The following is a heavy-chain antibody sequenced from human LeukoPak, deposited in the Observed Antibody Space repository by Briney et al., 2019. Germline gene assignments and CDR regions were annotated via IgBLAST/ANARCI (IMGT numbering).Heavy chain of an antibody. Sequence: PGGSLRLSCAASGFTFSSYWMYWVRQAPGKGLVWVSRINKDVTTTYADSVKGRFTMSRDNAKNTLYLQMNSLRADDMAVYYCARGYTYGSIDYWGQGTLVTVSS. V-gene: IGHV3-74*01. J-gene: IGHJ4*02. CDR1: GFTFSSYW. CDR3: ARGYTYGSIDY. D-gene: IGHD5-18*01. CDR2: INKDVTT.